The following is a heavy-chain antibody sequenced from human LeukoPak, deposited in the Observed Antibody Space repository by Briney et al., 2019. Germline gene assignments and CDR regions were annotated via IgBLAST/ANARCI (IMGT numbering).Heavy chain of an antibody. CDR2: LNPSGGYT. V-gene: IGHV1-46*04. CDR3: AREGGSSSWYDY. Sequence: GASVKVSCKASGYTFTSYYMHWVRQAPGQGLEWMGTLNPSGGYTSYAQKLQGRVTMTRDTSTSTVYMEMSSLRSEDTALYYCAREGGSSSWYDYWGQGTLVTVSS. D-gene: IGHD6-13*01. CDR1: GYTFTSYY. J-gene: IGHJ4*02.